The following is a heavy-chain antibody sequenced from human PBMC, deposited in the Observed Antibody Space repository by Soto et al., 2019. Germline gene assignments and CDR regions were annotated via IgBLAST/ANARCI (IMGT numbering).Heavy chain of an antibody. J-gene: IGHJ4*02. D-gene: IGHD3-10*01. CDR2: MNPNSGNT. CDR1: GYTFRYDH. CDR3: ARVGAWALRNLDY. Sequence: ASVKVSCKASGYTFRYDHIIWVRQATGQGLEWMGWMNPNSGNTGYAQKFQGRITMTRNTSISTAYMEMNSLTSEDTAVYYCARVGAWALRNLDYWGQGTRVTVSS. V-gene: IGHV1-8*01.